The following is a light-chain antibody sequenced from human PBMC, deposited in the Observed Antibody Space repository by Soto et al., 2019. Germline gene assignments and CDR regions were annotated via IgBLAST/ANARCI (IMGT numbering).Light chain of an antibody. CDR2: AAS. CDR1: QSISSY. J-gene: IGKJ2*01. Sequence: DIQMTQSPSSLSASVGDRVNITCRASQSISSYLNWYQQKPGKAPKLLIYAASSLQSGVPSRFSGSGSGTDVTLTISSLQPEDFATYYCQQSYSTPRTFGQGTKLEIK. CDR3: QQSYSTPRT. V-gene: IGKV1-39*01.